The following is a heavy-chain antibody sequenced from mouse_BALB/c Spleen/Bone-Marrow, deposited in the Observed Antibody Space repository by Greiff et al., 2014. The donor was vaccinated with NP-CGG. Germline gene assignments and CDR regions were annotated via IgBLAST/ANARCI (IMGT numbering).Heavy chain of an antibody. D-gene: IGHD1-2*01. CDR3: ANGSYRYFDV. V-gene: IGHV14-3*02. J-gene: IGHJ1*01. Sequence: EVQLQQSGAELVKPGASVKLSCTASGFKIKDTYMDWVKQRPEQGLEWIGRIDPANGDTNYDQKFQGKATITADTSSNTAYLHFNSLTSEDTAVYYGANGSYRYFDVWGAGTTVTVSS. CDR2: IDPANGDT. CDR1: GFKIKDTY.